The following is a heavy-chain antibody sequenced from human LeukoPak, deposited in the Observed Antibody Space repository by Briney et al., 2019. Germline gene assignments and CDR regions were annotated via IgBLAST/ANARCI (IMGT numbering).Heavy chain of an antibody. Sequence: ASVKVSCKAFGYTYIGYYMHWVRQAPGQGLEWMGWINPNSGGSNNAQKFQGRVTMTRDTSISTAYMEVSRLRSDDTAVYYCARDHPLYSSGSFDYWGQGTLVTVSS. CDR2: INPNSGGS. CDR3: ARDHPLYSSGSFDY. J-gene: IGHJ4*02. D-gene: IGHD6-19*01. CDR1: GYTYIGYY. V-gene: IGHV1-2*02.